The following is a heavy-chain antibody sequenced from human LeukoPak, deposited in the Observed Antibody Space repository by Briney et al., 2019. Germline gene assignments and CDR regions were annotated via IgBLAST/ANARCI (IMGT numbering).Heavy chain of an antibody. D-gene: IGHD4-17*01. Sequence: GGSLRLSCAASGFTFSSYGMHWVRQAPGQGLEWVANIKQDGSEKYYVDSVKGRFTISRDNAKNSLYLQMNSLRAEDTAVYYCARGVYGDYEPDYWGQGTLVTVSS. J-gene: IGHJ4*02. CDR3: ARGVYGDYEPDY. CDR2: IKQDGSEK. CDR1: GFTFSSYG. V-gene: IGHV3-7*01.